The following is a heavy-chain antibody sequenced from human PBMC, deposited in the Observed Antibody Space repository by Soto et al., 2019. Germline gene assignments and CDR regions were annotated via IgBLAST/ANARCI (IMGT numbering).Heavy chain of an antibody. Sequence: EVQLVESGGGLVQPGGSLRLSCAASGFTFSDHYMDWVRQAPGKGLEWVGRTRNKANSYTTKYAASVKGRFTISRDDSKNSLYLQMNSLKTEDTAVYYCARGGYCSGGSCPDYWGQGTLVTVSS. CDR1: GFTFSDHY. CDR2: TRNKANSYTT. J-gene: IGHJ4*02. V-gene: IGHV3-72*01. CDR3: ARGGYCSGGSCPDY. D-gene: IGHD2-15*01.